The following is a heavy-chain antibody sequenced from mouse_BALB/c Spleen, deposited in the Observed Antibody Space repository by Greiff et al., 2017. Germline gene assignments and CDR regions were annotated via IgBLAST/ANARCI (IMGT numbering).Heavy chain of an antibody. D-gene: IGHD2-3*01. CDR2: INPSSGYT. J-gene: IGHJ2*01. CDR3: ARTLYDGYLYYFDY. Sequence: QVQLKESGAELAKPGASVKMSCKASGYTFTSYWMHWVKQRPGQGLEWIGYINPSSGYTNYNQKFKDKATLTADKSSSTAYMQLSSLTSEDSAVYYCARTLYDGYLYYFDYWGQGTTLTVSS. V-gene: IGHV1-7*01. CDR1: GYTFTSYW.